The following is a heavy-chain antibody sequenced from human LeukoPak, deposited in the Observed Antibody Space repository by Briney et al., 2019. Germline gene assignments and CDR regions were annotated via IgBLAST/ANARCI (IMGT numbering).Heavy chain of an antibody. CDR2: ISAYNGNT. CDR3: ARLTAAAGYESPNFDY. CDR1: GYTFTSYG. D-gene: IGHD6-13*01. J-gene: IGHJ4*02. Sequence: GASVKVSCKASGYTFTSYGISWVRQAPGQGLEWMGWISAYNGNTNYAQKLQGRVTMTTDTSTSTAYMGLRSLRSDDTAVYYCARLTAAAGYESPNFDYWGQGTLVTVSS. V-gene: IGHV1-18*04.